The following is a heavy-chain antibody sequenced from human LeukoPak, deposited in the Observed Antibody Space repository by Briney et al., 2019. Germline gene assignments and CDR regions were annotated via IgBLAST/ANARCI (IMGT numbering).Heavy chain of an antibody. CDR3: SRHDDGAGTYYFSYYMDV. CDR2: ISSSGTI. Sequence: PVGSLRLSCAASGFNFISYEMNWVRQAPGKGLEWISYISSSGTIYYAESVKGRFTISRDDGKSELYLQMNSLRAEDTATYFCSRHDDGAGTYYFSYYMDVWGRGTTATVSS. D-gene: IGHD3-10*01. V-gene: IGHV3-48*03. CDR1: GFNFISYE. J-gene: IGHJ6*03.